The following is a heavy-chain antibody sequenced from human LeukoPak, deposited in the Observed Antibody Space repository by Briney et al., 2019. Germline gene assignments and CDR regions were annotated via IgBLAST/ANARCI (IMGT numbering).Heavy chain of an antibody. V-gene: IGHV4-34*01. CDR2: INHSGST. CDR3: ARVEKIAAAGTGNWFDP. CDR1: GGSFSGYY. D-gene: IGHD6-13*01. Sequence: SETLSLTCAVYGGSFSGYYWSWIRQPPGKGLEWIGEINHSGSTNYNPSLKSRVTISVDTPKNQFSLKLSSVTAADTAVYYCARVEKIAAAGTGNWFDPWGQGTLVTVSS. J-gene: IGHJ5*02.